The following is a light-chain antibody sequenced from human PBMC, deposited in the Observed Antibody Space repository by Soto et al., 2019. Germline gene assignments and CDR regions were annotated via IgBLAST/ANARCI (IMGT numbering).Light chain of an antibody. J-gene: IGKJ4*01. V-gene: IGKV3-15*01. CDR3: QQYNKWPLT. CDR2: GVS. CDR1: QSVSSN. Sequence: EIVMTQSPATPSVSPGERATLSCRASQSVSSNLAWYQQKPGQAPRLLIYGVSTRATGIPVRFSGSGSGTEFTLTISSLQSEDFAVYYCQQYNKWPLTFGGGTEVEI.